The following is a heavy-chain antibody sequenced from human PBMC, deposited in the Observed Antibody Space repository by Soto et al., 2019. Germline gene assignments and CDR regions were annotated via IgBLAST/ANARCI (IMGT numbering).Heavy chain of an antibody. CDR2: ISSSSSYI. CDR1: GFTFSSYS. D-gene: IGHD4-17*01. V-gene: IGHV3-21*01. CDR3: ASPTVTRLLGAFDI. J-gene: IGHJ3*02. Sequence: EVQLVESGGGLVKPGGSLRLSCAASGFTFSSYSMNWVRQAPGKGLEWVSSISSSSSYIYYADSVKGRFTISRDNAKNSLYLQMNSLRAEDTAVYYCASPTVTRLLGAFDIWGQGTMVTVSS.